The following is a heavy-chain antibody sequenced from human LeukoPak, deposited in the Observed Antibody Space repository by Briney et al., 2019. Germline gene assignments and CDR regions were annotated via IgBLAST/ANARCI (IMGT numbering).Heavy chain of an antibody. CDR1: GFTFSDYY. V-gene: IGHV3-11*01. CDR2: ISSSGSTI. D-gene: IGHD3-10*01. Sequence: GGSLRLSCAASGFTFSDYYMSWIRQAPGKGLEWVSYISSSGSTIYYADSVKGRFTISRDNSKNTLYMQMNTLRAEDTAVYYCVKSWDAFDFWGQGTMVTVSS. J-gene: IGHJ3*01. CDR3: VKSWDAFDF.